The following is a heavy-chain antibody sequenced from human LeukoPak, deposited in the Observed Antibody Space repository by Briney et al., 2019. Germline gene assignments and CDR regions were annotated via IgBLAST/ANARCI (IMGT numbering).Heavy chain of an antibody. J-gene: IGHJ6*02. CDR2: IRYDGSNK. CDR1: GFTFSSYG. CDR3: ARDESDYVSYYYYGMDV. V-gene: IGHV3-30*02. D-gene: IGHD4-17*01. Sequence: GGSLRLSCAASGFTFSSYGMHWVRQAPGKGLEWVAFIRYDGSNKYYADSVKGRFTISRDNSKNTLYLQMNSLRAEDTAVYYCARDESDYVSYYYYGMDVWGQGTTVTVSS.